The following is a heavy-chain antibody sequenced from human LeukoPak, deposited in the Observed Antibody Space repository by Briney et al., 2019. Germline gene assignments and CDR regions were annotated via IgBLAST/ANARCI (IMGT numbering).Heavy chain of an antibody. Sequence: SETLSLTCTVSGSSISTVNDYWNWIRQPAGKGLEWIGRMYTSGSSNYNPSLKSRVTISVDTSKNQVSLKLSSVTAADTAIYYCARATAWIDAFDFWGQGTMVTVSS. CDR1: GSSISTVNDY. J-gene: IGHJ3*01. CDR3: ARATAWIDAFDF. D-gene: IGHD5-12*01. V-gene: IGHV4-61*02. CDR2: MYTSGSS.